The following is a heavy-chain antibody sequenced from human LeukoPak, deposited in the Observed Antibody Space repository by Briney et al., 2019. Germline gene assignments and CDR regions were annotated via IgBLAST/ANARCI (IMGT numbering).Heavy chain of an antibody. J-gene: IGHJ4*02. CDR3: AGPRTLTNDY. V-gene: IGHV3-23*01. CDR1: GFTFSSYA. CDR2: IRSSGGSA. Sequence: GGSLRLSCAASGFTFSSYAMSWVRQAPGKGLEWVSAIRSSGGSAYYADSVKGRFTISRDNSKNTLYLQMNSLRAEDTAIYYCAGPRTLTNDYWGQGTLVTVPS.